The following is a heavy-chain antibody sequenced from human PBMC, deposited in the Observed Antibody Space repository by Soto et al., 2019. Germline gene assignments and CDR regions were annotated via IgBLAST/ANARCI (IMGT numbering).Heavy chain of an antibody. V-gene: IGHV1-3*01. CDR2: INDGNGNT. D-gene: IGHD5-12*01. CDR3: ARGYSGYLAWFDP. Sequence: QVQLVQSGAEVKKPGASVKVSCKASGYTFTSYAMHWVRQAPGQRLEWMGWINDGNGNTKYSQKFQGRVTITRDTSASTAYRELSSLRSEDTAVYYCARGYSGYLAWFDPWGQGTLVTVSS. J-gene: IGHJ5*02. CDR1: GYTFTSYA.